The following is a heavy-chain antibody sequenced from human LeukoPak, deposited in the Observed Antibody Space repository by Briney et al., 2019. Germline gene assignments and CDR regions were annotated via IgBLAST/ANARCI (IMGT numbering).Heavy chain of an antibody. CDR2: INHSGST. V-gene: IGHV4-34*01. CDR1: GGSFSGYY. J-gene: IGHJ6*03. D-gene: IGHD5-18*01. Sequence: SETLSLTCAVYGGSFSGYYWSWIRQPPGKGLEWIGEINHSGSTNYNPSLKSRVTISVDTSKNQFSLKLSSVTAADTAVYYCARGGGGYSYGHYHYYYMDVWGKGTTVTVSS. CDR3: ARGGGGYSYGHYHYYYMDV.